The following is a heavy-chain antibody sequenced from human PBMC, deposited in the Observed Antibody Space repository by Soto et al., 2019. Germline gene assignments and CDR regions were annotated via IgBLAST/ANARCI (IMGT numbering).Heavy chain of an antibody. CDR1: WFSLSNARMG. CDR2: IFSNDEK. Sequence: SGPTLVNPTETLTLTCTVSWFSLSNARMGVSWIRQPPGKALEWLAHIFSNDEKSYSTSLKSRLTISKDTSKSQVVLTMTNMDPVDTATYYCARSIVVVVAATGDAFDIWGQGTMVTVSS. J-gene: IGHJ3*02. CDR3: ARSIVVVVAATGDAFDI. D-gene: IGHD2-15*01. V-gene: IGHV2-26*01.